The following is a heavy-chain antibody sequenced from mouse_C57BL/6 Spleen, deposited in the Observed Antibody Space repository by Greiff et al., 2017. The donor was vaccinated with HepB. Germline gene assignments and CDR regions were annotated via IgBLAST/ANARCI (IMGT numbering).Heavy chain of an antibody. V-gene: IGHV5-6*01. CDR1: GFTFSSYG. D-gene: IGHD2-4*01. Sequence: EVKLMESGGDLVKPGGSLKLSCAASGFTFSSYGMSWVRQTPDKRLEWVATISSGGSYTYYPDSVKGRFTISRDNAKNTLYLQMSSLKSEDTAMYYCARQGNDYDGPYAMDYWGQGTSVTVSS. CDR3: ARQGNDYDGPYAMDY. J-gene: IGHJ4*01. CDR2: ISSGGSYT.